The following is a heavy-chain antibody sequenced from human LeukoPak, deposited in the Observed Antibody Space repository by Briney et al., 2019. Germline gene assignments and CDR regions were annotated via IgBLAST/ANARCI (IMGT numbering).Heavy chain of an antibody. J-gene: IGHJ4*02. V-gene: IGHV4-59*08. CDR1: GVSISSYY. CDR2: IYYSGST. CDR3: ARGRGTGYYYGSGSYYAYYFDY. D-gene: IGHD3-10*01. Sequence: SETLSLTCTVSGVSISSYYWSWIRQPPGKGLEWIGYIYYSGSTNYNPSLKSRVTISLDTSKNQFSLKLSSVTAADTAVYYCARGRGTGYYYGSGSYYAYYFDYWGQGTLVTVSS.